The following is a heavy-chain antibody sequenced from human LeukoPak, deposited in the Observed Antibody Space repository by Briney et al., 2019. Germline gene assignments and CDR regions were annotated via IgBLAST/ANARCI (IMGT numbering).Heavy chain of an antibody. CDR1: GITFSTFA. CDR3: AKGHSAYGTGFDY. V-gene: IGHV3-23*01. CDR2: ISGGGDRT. D-gene: IGHD5-12*01. J-gene: IGHJ4*02. Sequence: PGGSLRLSCAASGITFSTFAMSWVRQAPGRGLECVSVISGGGDRTYYAETVRGRFTISRDNSKNTLYLQMSSLRADDTAIYYCAKGHSAYGTGFDYWSQGTLVTVSS.